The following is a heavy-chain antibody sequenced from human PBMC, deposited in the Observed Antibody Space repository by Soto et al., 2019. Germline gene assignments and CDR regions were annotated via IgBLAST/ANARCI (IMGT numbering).Heavy chain of an antibody. CDR3: ARSGDNYNVLDY. J-gene: IGHJ4*02. Sequence: PGGSLRLSCAASGFTVSDYYMSWIRQAPGKGLEWLSYSSNSGTYTRYADSVKGRFSISRDNAKNSLYLQINSLRGEGTATYYCARSGDNYNVLDYWGQGTPVTSPQ. V-gene: IGHV3-11*06. D-gene: IGHD3-10*02. CDR1: GFTVSDYY. CDR2: SSNSGTYT.